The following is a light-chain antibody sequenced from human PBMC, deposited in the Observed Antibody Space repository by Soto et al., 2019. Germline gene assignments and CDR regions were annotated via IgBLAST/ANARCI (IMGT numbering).Light chain of an antibody. Sequence: DIQMTQSPSTLSASVGDRVTITCRASQSISSWLAWYQQKPGKAPKLLIYDASSLESGAPSRFSVSGSGTEFTLTISSLQPDDFATYYCQQYNSPTGTFGQGTKLEIK. CDR3: QQYNSPTGT. CDR1: QSISSW. CDR2: DAS. V-gene: IGKV1-5*01. J-gene: IGKJ2*01.